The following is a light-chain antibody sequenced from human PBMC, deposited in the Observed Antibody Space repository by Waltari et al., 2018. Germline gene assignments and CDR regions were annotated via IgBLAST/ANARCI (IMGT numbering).Light chain of an antibody. J-gene: IGKJ2*01. V-gene: IGKV1-39*01. Sequence: DIQMTQSPSSLSASVGDRLTITCRASQNIVTDLGWFQQRPGRAPNLLISGASTLENGVPSRFSGSGSGTDFTLTIHNLQPEDFATYYCQQVFSAPYTFGQGTTLEI. CDR1: QNIVTD. CDR2: GAS. CDR3: QQVFSAPYT.